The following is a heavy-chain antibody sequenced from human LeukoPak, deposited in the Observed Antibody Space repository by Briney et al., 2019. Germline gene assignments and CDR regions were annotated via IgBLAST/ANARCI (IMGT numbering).Heavy chain of an antibody. CDR3: TRLREMATDQPLPEYYFDY. CDR1: GFTFSGSA. D-gene: IGHD5-24*01. J-gene: IGHJ4*02. Sequence: GGSLRLSCAASGFTFSGSAMHWVRQASGKGLEWVGRIRSKANSYATAYAASVKGRFTISRDDSKNTAYLQMNSLKTEDTAVYYCTRLREMATDQPLPEYYFDYWGQGTLVTVSS. CDR2: IRSKANSYAT. V-gene: IGHV3-73*01.